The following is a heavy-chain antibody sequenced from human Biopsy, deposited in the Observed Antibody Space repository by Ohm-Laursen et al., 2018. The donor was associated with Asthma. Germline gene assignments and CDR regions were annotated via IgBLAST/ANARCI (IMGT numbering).Heavy chain of an antibody. CDR3: VKDTYEDDYGYYTFDV. CDR1: GFTFGDYW. CDR2: IKTNRRGA. D-gene: IGHD3-22*01. V-gene: IGHV3-23*01. Sequence: SLRLSCAASGFTFGDYWMSWVRQAPGKGLEWVSTIKTNRRGADYPDPAKGRFTISRDDSKNTLYLQMSSLRAEDTAVYYCVKDTYEDDYGYYTFDVWGQGKMVTVSS. J-gene: IGHJ3*01.